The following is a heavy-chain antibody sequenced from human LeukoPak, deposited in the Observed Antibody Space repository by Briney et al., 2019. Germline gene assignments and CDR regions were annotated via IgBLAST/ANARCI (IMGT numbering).Heavy chain of an antibody. CDR1: GYTLTNYN. D-gene: IGHD5-18*01. Sequence: GASVKVSCKASGYTLTNYNISWVRQAPGQGLEWMGWINTYKGDTLYAQKLQGRVTMTADTSTNTAYMELRSLRFDDTAVYYCARDQGYRYGYGDFDYWGQGTLATVSS. CDR2: INTYKGDT. V-gene: IGHV1-18*01. J-gene: IGHJ4*02. CDR3: ARDQGYRYGYGDFDY.